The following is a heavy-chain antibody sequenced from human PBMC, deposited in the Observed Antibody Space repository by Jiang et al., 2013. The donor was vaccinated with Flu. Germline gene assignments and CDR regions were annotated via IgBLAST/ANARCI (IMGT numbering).Heavy chain of an antibody. J-gene: IGHJ6*02. D-gene: IGHD5-18*01. CDR2: IKYSGST. V-gene: IGHV4-34*01. Sequence: LLKPSETLSLSCAVYGGSFSGHYWSWIRQSPEKGLEWIGEIKYSGSTNYNPSFKSRLTISVDTSKNQFSLKLRSVTAADTAVYYCARVKGIQIDPIFYKYYGLDVLGPRDHGHR. CDR3: ARVKGIQIDPIFYKYYGLDV. CDR1: GGSFSGHY.